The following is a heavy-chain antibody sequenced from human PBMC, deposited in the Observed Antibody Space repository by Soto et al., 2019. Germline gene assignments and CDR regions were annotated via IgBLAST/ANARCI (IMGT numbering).Heavy chain of an antibody. D-gene: IGHD4-17*01. J-gene: IGHJ5*02. CDR2: IRSPSGKT. CDR1: HATFTGYT. Sequence: QVHLVQSETEVKEPGASVTVSCKTSHATFTGYTINWVRQAPGQGLEWLGWIRSPSGKTYYARDFQGRLTMTTNASATTAYMELSSLRSDDTAVYFCARGTVTSGRWFGPWGQGTLVTVSS. CDR3: ARGTVTSGRWFGP. V-gene: IGHV1-18*04.